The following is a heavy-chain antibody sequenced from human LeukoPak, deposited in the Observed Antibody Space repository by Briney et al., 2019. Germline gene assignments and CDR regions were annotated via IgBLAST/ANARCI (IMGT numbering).Heavy chain of an antibody. CDR3: ARNLNTVPTSSFDY. J-gene: IGHJ4*02. D-gene: IGHD4-17*01. V-gene: IGHV4-4*07. CDR1: DGSISGYC. Sequence: PSETLSLTCIVSDGSISGYCWSWIRQPAGKGLEWIGRIYSSGDTNYNPSFKSRVTMSVDKSKNHFSLTLTSVTAADTAVYYCARNLNTVPTSSFDYWGQGFLVTVSS. CDR2: IYSSGDT.